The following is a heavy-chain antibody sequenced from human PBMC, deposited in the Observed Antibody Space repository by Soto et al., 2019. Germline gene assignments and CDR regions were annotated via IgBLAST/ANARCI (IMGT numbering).Heavy chain of an antibody. V-gene: IGHV1-69*01. CDR2: IIPIFGTA. CDR3: ARLVFHQQLVIDDY. J-gene: IGHJ4*02. D-gene: IGHD6-13*01. CDR1: GGTFSSYA. Sequence: QVKLVQSGAEVKKPGSSVKVSCKASGGTFSSYAISWVRQAPGQGLEWMGGIIPIFGTANYAQKFQGRVTITADESTSTAYMELSSLRSEDTAVYYCARLVFHQQLVIDDYWGQGTLVTVSS.